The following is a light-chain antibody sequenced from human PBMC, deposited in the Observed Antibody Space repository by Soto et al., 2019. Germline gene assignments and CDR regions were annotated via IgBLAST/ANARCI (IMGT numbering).Light chain of an antibody. CDR1: QSISSW. V-gene: IGKV1-5*01. Sequence: DIQMTQSPSTLSASVGDRVTITCRASQSISSWLAWYQQKPGKAPKLMIYDASSLGSGVPSRFSGSGSGTEFTLTISSLHPDDFATYYCQQYNSYPWTFGQGTKVEIK. J-gene: IGKJ1*01. CDR3: QQYNSYPWT. CDR2: DAS.